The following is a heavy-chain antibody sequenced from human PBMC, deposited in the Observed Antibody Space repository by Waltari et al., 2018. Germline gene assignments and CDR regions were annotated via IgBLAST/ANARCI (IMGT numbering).Heavy chain of an antibody. J-gene: IGHJ4*02. CDR2: VDPEDGET. Sequence: EAQLVQSGAEVKKPGATVKISCKGSRYPFTAYYIHWVQQAPEKGLDWMGLVDPEDGETVYAEKFQGRVTISADTSTDTTHMELSSLRSEDTAVYYCVRGPRVAAAGLDYWGQGTLVTVSS. V-gene: IGHV1-69-2*01. D-gene: IGHD6-13*01. CDR1: RYPFTAYY. CDR3: VRGPRVAAAGLDY.